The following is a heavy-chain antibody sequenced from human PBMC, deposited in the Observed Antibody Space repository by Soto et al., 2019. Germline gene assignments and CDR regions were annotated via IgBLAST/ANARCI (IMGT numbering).Heavy chain of an antibody. J-gene: IGHJ4*01. CDR3: ARGDSTDCFYF. Sequence: SVKGSRKASGASFTGSDIHCVRQAPGQGLEWLGRINPKSGGTSTAQKFQGWVTMTTDTSISTASMELTRLTSDDTAIYYCARGDSTDCFYF. CDR2: INPKSGGT. CDR1: GASFTGSD. D-gene: IGHD4-4*01. V-gene: IGHV1-2*04.